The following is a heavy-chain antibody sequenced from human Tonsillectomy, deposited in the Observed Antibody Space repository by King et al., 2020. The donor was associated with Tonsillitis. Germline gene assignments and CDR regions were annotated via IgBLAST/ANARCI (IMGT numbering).Heavy chain of an antibody. V-gene: IGHV3-7*01. CDR3: ATQGPYDRGDNVLEI. CDR2: IKQDGSEI. Sequence: QLVQSGGGLVQPGGSLRLSCAASGFTFSDYWMSWVRQAPGKGLEWVANIKQDGSEIYYVGSVKGRFTISRDNAKNSLYLQMNSLRVEDTAVYYCATQGPYDRGDNVLEIWGQGNLVAVSS. CDR1: GFTFSDYW. D-gene: IGHD4-17*01. J-gene: IGHJ4*02.